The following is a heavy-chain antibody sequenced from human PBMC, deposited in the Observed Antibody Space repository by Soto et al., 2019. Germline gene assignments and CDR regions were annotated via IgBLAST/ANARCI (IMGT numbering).Heavy chain of an antibody. J-gene: IGHJ5*02. CDR2: INPSGGST. CDR3: ASLHCTNGVCSNRNWFDP. D-gene: IGHD2-8*01. CDR1: GYTFTSYY. Sequence: ASVKVSCKASGYTFTSYYMHWVRQAPGQGLEWMGIINPSGGSTSYAQKFQGRVTMTRDTSTSTVYMELSSLRSEDTAVYYCASLHCTNGVCSNRNWFDPWGQGTLVTVSS. V-gene: IGHV1-46*01.